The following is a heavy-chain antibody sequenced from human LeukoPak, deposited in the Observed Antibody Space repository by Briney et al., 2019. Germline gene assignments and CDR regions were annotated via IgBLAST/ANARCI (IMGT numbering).Heavy chain of an antibody. CDR1: GGSISSSSFY. CDR3: ARWVSTPRGYFDY. CDR2: IYYSGST. V-gene: IGHV4-39*01. Sequence: PSETLSLTCTVSGGSISSSSFYWGWIRQPPGKGLEWNGNIYYSGSTYYNPSLKSRVTISVDTSKNQFSLRLSSVTAADTAVYYCARWVSTPRGYFDYWGQGTLVTDSS. D-gene: IGHD5/OR15-5a*01. J-gene: IGHJ4*02.